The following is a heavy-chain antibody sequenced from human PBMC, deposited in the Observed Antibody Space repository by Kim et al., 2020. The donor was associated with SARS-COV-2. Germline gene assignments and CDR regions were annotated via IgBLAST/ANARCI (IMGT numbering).Heavy chain of an antibody. V-gene: IGHV3-11*01. CDR2: ISSSGSTI. D-gene: IGHD6-6*01. CDR1: GFTFSDYY. Sequence: GGSLRLSCAASGFTFSDYYMSWIRQAPGKGLEWVSYISSSGSTIYYADSVKGRFTISRDNAKNSLYLQMNSLRAEDTAVYYCARYKGYSSSPGATYYYYGMDVWGQGTTVTVSS. J-gene: IGHJ6*02. CDR3: ARYKGYSSSPGATYYYYGMDV.